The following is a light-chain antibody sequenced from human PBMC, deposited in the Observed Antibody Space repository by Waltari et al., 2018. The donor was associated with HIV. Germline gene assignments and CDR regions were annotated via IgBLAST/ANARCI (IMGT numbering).Light chain of an antibody. J-gene: IGLJ1*01. Sequence: QSALTQPRSVSGSPGKSVPISCTGTSSAVGAFNHVSWYQQHPGKAPKLMIYDVTKRPSVVPDRFSGSKSGNTASLTISGLQAEDEADYYCCSYAGSSYVFGTGTNVTVL. CDR2: DVT. CDR1: SSAVGAFNH. V-gene: IGLV2-11*01. CDR3: CSYAGSSYV.